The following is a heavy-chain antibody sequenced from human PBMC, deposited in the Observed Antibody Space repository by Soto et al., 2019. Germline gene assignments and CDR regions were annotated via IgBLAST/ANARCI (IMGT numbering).Heavy chain of an antibody. CDR2: INPSGGST. J-gene: IGHJ5*01. V-gene: IGHV1-46*01. CDR3: ERGDSSSLTSWLDS. Sequence: QVHLVQSGAEVKKPGASVMVSCKASGYTFFAYYMHWVRQAPGQGLEWMGLINPSGGSTTYALKFQGRVSMTRDTSTSTVYMEISSLTSEDTAVYYCERGDSSSLTSWLDSWGQGTLVSVFS. CDR1: GYTFFAYY. D-gene: IGHD6-6*01.